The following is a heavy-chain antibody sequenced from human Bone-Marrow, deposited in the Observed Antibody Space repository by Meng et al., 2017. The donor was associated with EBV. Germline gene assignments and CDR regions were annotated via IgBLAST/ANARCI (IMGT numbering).Heavy chain of an antibody. V-gene: IGHV3-23*04. CDR2: ISGSGGST. J-gene: IGHJ4*02. CDR1: GFTFSSYA. CDR3: ANRLAGAFDY. Sequence: VLLVECGGGWVQPRGSLGLSCAASGFTFSSYAMSWVRQAPGKGLEWVSAISGSGGSTYYADSVKGRFTISRDNSKNTLYLQMNSLRAEDTAVYYCANRLAGAFDYWGQGTLVTVSS.